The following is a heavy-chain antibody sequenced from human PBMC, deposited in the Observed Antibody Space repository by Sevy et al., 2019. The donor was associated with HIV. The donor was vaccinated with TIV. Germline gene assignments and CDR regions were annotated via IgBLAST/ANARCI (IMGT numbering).Heavy chain of an antibody. Sequence: GGSLRLSCAASGFTFSSYGMHWVRQAPGKGLEWVAVISYDGSNKYYADSVKGRFTISRDNSKNTLYLQMNGLRAEDTAVYYCAGEPNRYCSSTSCQRPDYWGQGTLVTVSS. V-gene: IGHV3-30*03. D-gene: IGHD2-2*01. CDR2: ISYDGSNK. CDR3: AGEPNRYCSSTSCQRPDY. CDR1: GFTFSSYG. J-gene: IGHJ4*02.